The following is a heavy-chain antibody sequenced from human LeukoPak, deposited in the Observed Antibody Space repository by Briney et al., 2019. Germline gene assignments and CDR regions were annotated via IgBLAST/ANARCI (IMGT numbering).Heavy chain of an antibody. CDR2: ISWNSGSI. Sequence: GGSLRLSCAASGFTFDDYGMHWVRQAPGKGLEWVSGISWNSGSIGYADSVKGRFTISRDNAKNSLYLQMNSLRAEDTAVYYCARAGIAVAGIDYWGQGTLVTVSS. D-gene: IGHD6-19*01. CDR3: ARAGIAVAGIDY. J-gene: IGHJ4*02. V-gene: IGHV3-9*01. CDR1: GFTFDDYG.